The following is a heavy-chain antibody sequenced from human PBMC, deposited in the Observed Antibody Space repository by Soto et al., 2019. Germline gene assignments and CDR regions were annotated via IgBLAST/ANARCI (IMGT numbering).Heavy chain of an antibody. Sequence: QVQLQESGPGLVKPSETLSLTCSVSGDSVSSDSYHWSWIRQFPGKGLEWIGYIYNSGSAKYNPSLASRVTMSVDTSKNHFSLSLTSLTAADTATYFCATLLVGAGGRGYWGQGTLVTVSS. J-gene: IGHJ4*02. V-gene: IGHV4-61*03. D-gene: IGHD6-13*01. CDR3: ATLLVGAGGRGY. CDR2: IYNSGSA. CDR1: GDSVSSDSYH.